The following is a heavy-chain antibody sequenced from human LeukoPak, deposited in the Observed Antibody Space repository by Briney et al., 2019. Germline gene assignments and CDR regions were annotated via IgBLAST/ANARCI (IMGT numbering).Heavy chain of an antibody. Sequence: QPGGSLRLSCAASGFSFDDYGMRWVRQAPGKGPEWVSLISGDGGSTYYADSVRGRFTISRDNSKNSLYLQMNSLRTEDTALYYCAKDSSSWYYYWGQGTLVTVSS. CDR2: ISGDGGST. J-gene: IGHJ4*02. CDR3: AKDSSSWYYY. V-gene: IGHV3-43*02. D-gene: IGHD6-13*01. CDR1: GFSFDDYG.